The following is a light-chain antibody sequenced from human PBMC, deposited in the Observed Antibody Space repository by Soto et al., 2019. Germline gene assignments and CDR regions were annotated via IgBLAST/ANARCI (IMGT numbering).Light chain of an antibody. V-gene: IGLV1-40*01. Sequence: QCVLTQPPSVSGAPGQRVTISCTGSSIDIGAGYDVHWYQQLPGTAPKLLIYGNSNRPSGVPDRFSGSKSGTSASLAITGLQAEDEADYYCQSYDSSLSCWVFGGGTKVTAL. J-gene: IGLJ3*02. CDR2: GNS. CDR1: SIDIGAGYD. CDR3: QSYDSSLSCWV.